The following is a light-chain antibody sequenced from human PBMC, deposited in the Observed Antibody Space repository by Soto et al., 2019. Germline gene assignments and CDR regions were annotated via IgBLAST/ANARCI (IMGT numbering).Light chain of an antibody. CDR3: QQRSNWPPIFT. CDR2: GAS. V-gene: IGKV3-11*01. Sequence: EIVLTQSPATLSLSPGERATLSCRASQTVSNYLAWYQQKPGQAPRLLINGASNRAAGVPARFSGSGSGTDFTLSITSLEPEDFAVYYCQQRSNWPPIFTFGPGTKVDFK. CDR1: QTVSNY. J-gene: IGKJ3*01.